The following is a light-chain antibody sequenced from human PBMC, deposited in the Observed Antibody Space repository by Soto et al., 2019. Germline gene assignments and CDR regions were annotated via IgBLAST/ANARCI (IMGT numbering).Light chain of an antibody. V-gene: IGLV2-14*01. Sequence: QSALTQPASVSGSPGQSITISCTGTSSDVGGYKYVSWYQQHPGKAPKLMIYDVSNRPSGVSNRFSGSKSGNTASLTISGLQAEDEADYYCSSYTSRSTLVLFGGGTKLTVL. CDR3: SSYTSRSTLVL. CDR1: SSDVGGYKY. CDR2: DVS. J-gene: IGLJ2*01.